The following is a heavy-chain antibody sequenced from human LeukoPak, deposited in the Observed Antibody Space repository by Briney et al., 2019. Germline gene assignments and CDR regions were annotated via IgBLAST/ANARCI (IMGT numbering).Heavy chain of an antibody. J-gene: IGHJ4*02. CDR2: IYYSGSN. D-gene: IGHD3-3*01. CDR1: GGSISSYY. Sequence: SETLSLTCTVSGGSISSYYWSWIRQPPGKGLEWIGYIYYSGSNNYNPSLKSRVTISVDTSKNQFSLKLSSVTAADTAVYYCARAVMGNYDFWSGYYYYFDYWGQGTLVTVSS. V-gene: IGHV4-59*01. CDR3: ARAVMGNYDFWSGYYYYFDY.